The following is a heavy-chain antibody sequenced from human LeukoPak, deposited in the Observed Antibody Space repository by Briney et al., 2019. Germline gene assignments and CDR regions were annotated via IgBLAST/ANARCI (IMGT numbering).Heavy chain of an antibody. CDR2: IYYSVTT. D-gene: IGHD5-24*01. V-gene: IGHV4-59*01. CDR3: ARGLHAVDY. CDR1: GGSISSYY. J-gene: IGHJ4*02. Sequence: SETLSLTCTVSGGSISSYYWSWIRQPPGKGLEWIGYIYYSVTTNYNPSPKSRVTISVDTSKNQFSLKLSSVTAADTAVYYCARGLHAVDYWGQGTLVTVSS.